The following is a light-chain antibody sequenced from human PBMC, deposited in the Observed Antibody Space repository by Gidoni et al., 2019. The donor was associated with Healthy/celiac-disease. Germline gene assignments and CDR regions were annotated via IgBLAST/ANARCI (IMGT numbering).Light chain of an antibody. CDR3: QQFNSYPT. V-gene: IGKV1-13*02. Sequence: AIQLTQSPSSLSASVGDRVTITCRASQGISSALAWYQQKPGKATKLLIYDASSLERGVPSRFSGSGSGKDFTLTSSSLQPEDVATYYCQQFNSYPTFGGGTKVEIK. CDR2: DAS. CDR1: QGISSA. J-gene: IGKJ4*01.